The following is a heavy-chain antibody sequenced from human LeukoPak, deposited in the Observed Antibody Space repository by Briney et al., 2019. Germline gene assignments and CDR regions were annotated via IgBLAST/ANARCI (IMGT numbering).Heavy chain of an antibody. J-gene: IGHJ4*02. Sequence: SETLSLTCAVYGGSFSGYYWSWIRQPPGKGLEWIGEINHSGSTNYNPSLKSRGAISIDTSKNQFSLKLISVTAADTAVYYCARGRVTTLPFKPKQNPIDYWGQGTLVTVSS. D-gene: IGHD3-22*01. CDR2: INHSGST. CDR3: ARGRVTTLPFKPKQNPIDY. CDR1: GGSFSGYY. V-gene: IGHV4-34*01.